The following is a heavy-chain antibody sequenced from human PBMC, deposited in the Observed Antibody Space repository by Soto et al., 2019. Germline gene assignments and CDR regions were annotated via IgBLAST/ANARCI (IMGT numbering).Heavy chain of an antibody. CDR1: GGSIRSGDYH. D-gene: IGHD3-16*02. CDR2: IYYSGST. J-gene: IGHJ5*02. V-gene: IGHV4-30-4*01. CDR3: ARHNPYDYVWGSQRLPNWFDP. Sequence: LFLTCTVSGGSIRSGDYHRSLIRQPPGKGMERIGYIYYSGSTYYTPSLKSRVTISLDTSKNQFSMKLSSVTAADTAVYYCARHNPYDYVWGSQRLPNWFDPWGEGTLVTVSS.